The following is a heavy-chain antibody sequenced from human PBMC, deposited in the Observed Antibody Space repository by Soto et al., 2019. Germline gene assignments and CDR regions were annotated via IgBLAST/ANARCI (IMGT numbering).Heavy chain of an antibody. CDR3: VRSAMAGYYYYYGMDV. D-gene: IGHD2-8*01. Sequence: ASVKVSCKTSGYTFNSYCIIWVRQAPGQGLEWMGWISVYRGNTNYAQKFQGRVTMTTDTSTSTAYMELTSLRFDDTAVYYCVRSAMAGYYYYYGMDVWGQGTTVTVSS. V-gene: IGHV1-18*01. J-gene: IGHJ6*02. CDR2: ISVYRGNT. CDR1: GYTFNSYC.